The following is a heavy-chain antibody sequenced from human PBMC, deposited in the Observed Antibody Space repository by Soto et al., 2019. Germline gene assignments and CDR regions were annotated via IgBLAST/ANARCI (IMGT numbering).Heavy chain of an antibody. CDR1: GGSISSGDYY. CDR3: ARIYYDSVFDY. D-gene: IGHD3-22*01. Sequence: SETLSLTCTVSGGSISSGDYYWSWIRQPPGKGLEWIGYIYYSGSTYYNPSLKSRVTISVDTSKDQFSLKLGSVTAADTAVYYCARIYYDSVFDYWGQGTLVTVSS. J-gene: IGHJ4*02. V-gene: IGHV4-30-4*01. CDR2: IYYSGST.